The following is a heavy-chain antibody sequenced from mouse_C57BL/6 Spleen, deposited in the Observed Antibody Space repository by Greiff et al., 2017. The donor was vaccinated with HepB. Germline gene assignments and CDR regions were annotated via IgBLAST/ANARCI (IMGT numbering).Heavy chain of an antibody. CDR2: IDPNSGST. Sequence: QVQLQQPGAELVKPGASVKLSCKASGYTFTSYWMHWVKQRPGRGLEWIGRIDPNSGSTKYNEKFKSKATLTVDKPSSTAYMQLSSLTSEDSAVYYCARPIYDGYYGDWYFDVWRTGTTVTVSS. V-gene: IGHV1-72*01. CDR3: ARPIYDGYYGDWYFDV. J-gene: IGHJ1*03. CDR1: GYTFTSYW. D-gene: IGHD2-3*01.